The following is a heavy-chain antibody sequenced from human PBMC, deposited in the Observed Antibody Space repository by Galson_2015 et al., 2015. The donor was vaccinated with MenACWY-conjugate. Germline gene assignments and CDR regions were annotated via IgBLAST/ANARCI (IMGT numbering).Heavy chain of an antibody. D-gene: IGHD3-22*01. CDR1: GFTFSSYG. Sequence: SLRLSCAASGFTFSSYGMHWVRQAPGKGLEWVAVISYDGSNKYYADSVKGRFTISRDNSKNTLYLQMNSLRAEDTAVYYCASERGNYYDSSGYYQGPAFDIWGQGTMVTVSS. CDR3: ASERGNYYDSSGYYQGPAFDI. J-gene: IGHJ3*02. CDR2: ISYDGSNK. V-gene: IGHV3-30*03.